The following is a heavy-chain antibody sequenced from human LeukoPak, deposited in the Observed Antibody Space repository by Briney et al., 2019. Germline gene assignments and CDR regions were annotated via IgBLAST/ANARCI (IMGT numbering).Heavy chain of an antibody. CDR3: ARRGASTGAFDI. J-gene: IGHJ3*02. CDR2: INWNGGST. CDR1: GFIFDDFG. Sequence: GGSLRLSCAASGFIFDDFGMSWVRQAPGKGLEWVSGINWNGGSTSYADSVKGRFTIYRDTAKHPPYLQMNSLRAEDTAVYYCARRGASTGAFDIWGQGTMVTVSS. D-gene: IGHD1-26*01. V-gene: IGHV3-20*04.